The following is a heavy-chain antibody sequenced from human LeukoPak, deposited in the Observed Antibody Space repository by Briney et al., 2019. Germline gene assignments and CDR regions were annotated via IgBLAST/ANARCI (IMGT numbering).Heavy chain of an antibody. Sequence: SETLSLTCTVSGGSISSSSYYWGWIRQPPGKGLEWIGSIYYSGSTYYNPSLKSRVTISVDTSKNQFSLKLSSVTAADTAVYYCAREASYCGGDCLLDYWGQGTLVTVSS. CDR3: AREASYCGGDCLLDY. CDR2: IYYSGST. V-gene: IGHV4-39*02. J-gene: IGHJ4*02. CDR1: GGSISSSSYY. D-gene: IGHD2-21*01.